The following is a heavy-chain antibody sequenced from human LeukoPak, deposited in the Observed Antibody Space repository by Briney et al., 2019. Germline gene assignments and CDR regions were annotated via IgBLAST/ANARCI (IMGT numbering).Heavy chain of an antibody. Sequence: SVKVSCKASGGTFSSYAISWVRQAPGQGLEWMGRIIPILGIANYAQKFQGRVTITADKSTSTAYMELSSLRSEDTAVYYCAKAPMVTRHHSFDYWGQGTLVTVSS. V-gene: IGHV1-69*04. CDR3: AKAPMVTRHHSFDY. D-gene: IGHD5-18*01. CDR2: IIPILGIA. CDR1: GGTFSSYA. J-gene: IGHJ4*02.